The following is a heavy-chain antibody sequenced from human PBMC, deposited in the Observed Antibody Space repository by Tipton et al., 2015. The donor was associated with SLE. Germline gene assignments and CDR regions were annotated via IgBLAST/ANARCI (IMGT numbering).Heavy chain of an antibody. V-gene: IGHV4-59*01. CDR1: GDSISRYY. CDR2: IYYSGST. J-gene: IGHJ4*02. D-gene: IGHD4-17*01. CDR3: ASVFRDYGDYVMLHSLDS. Sequence: TLSLTCTVSGDSISRYYWSWIRQPPGKGLEWIGYIYYSGSTNYNPSLKSRITISLDTSKNQFSLKLNSVTAADTAVYYCASVFRDYGDYVMLHSLDSWGQGSLVTVSS.